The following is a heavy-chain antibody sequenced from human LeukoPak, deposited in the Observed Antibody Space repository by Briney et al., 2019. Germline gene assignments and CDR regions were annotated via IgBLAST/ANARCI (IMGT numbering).Heavy chain of an antibody. J-gene: IGHJ5*02. CDR1: GYTFNDYY. V-gene: IGHV1-2*02. D-gene: IGHD2-2*01. CDR2: INPNSGGT. CDR3: AREGDVVADVNWFDP. Sequence: ASVKVSCKASGYTFNDYYMHWVRQAPRQGPEWMGWINPNSGGTNYAQKFQGRVTMTRDTSITTAYMELSRLRSDDTAVYYCAREGDVVADVNWFDPWGQGTLVTVSS.